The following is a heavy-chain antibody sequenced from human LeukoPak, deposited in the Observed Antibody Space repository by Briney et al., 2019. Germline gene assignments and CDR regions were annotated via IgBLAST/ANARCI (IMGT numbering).Heavy chain of an antibody. V-gene: IGHV3-30-3*01. CDR3: VRGSVTYSGGYFRH. CDR2: ITYDGSNK. CDR1: GFTFSSYV. Sequence: GGSLRLSCAASGFTFSSYVMHWVRQAPGKGLEWVALITYDGSNKYYADSVKGRFTISRDNSKNTLDLQMNTLRAEDTAVYYCVRGSVTYSGGYFRHWGQGTLVTVSS. J-gene: IGHJ1*01. D-gene: IGHD1-26*01.